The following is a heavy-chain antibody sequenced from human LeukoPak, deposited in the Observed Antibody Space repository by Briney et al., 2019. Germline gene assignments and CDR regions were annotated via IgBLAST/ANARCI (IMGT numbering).Heavy chain of an antibody. CDR2: INGSGGGT. CDR1: GFTFSSYA. V-gene: IGHV3-23*01. CDR3: AKDLWSGGSCCDAFDI. Sequence: GASLRLSCAASGFTFSSYAMSWVRQAPGKGLEWVSGINGSGGGTYYADAVKGRFTISRDNSKNTLYLQMNSLRVEDTAVYYCAKDLWSGGSCCDAFDIWGQGTMVTVSS. J-gene: IGHJ3*02. D-gene: IGHD2-15*01.